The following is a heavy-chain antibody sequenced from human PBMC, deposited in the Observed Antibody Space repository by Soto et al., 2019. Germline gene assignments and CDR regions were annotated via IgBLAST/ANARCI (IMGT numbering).Heavy chain of an antibody. CDR3: ATAIEAPFNNYDY. CDR1: GFTFSNYW. V-gene: IGHV3-7*01. CDR2: IKGGASEK. J-gene: IGHJ4*02. Sequence: EVQLVESGGDLVQPGGSLSLSCVASGFTFSNYWMNWVRQAPGMGLEWVAGIKGGASEKNYVDSVKGRFSISRDNAKNSLFLQLNSLRAEDTAVYYCATAIEAPFNNYDYWGQGTLVTVSS.